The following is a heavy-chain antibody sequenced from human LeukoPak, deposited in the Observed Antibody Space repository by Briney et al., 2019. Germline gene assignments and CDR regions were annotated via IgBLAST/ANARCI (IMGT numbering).Heavy chain of an antibody. CDR1: GYSISSGYY. V-gene: IGHV4-38-2*02. J-gene: IGHJ4*02. CDR2: IYHSGST. D-gene: IGHD5-12*01. CDR3: ARAKGIVATTPDY. Sequence: SETLSLTCTVSGYSISSGYYWGWIRQPPGKGLEWIGSIYHSGSTYYNPSLKSRVTISVDTSKNQFSLKLSSVTAADTAVYYCARAKGIVATTPDYWGQGTLVTVSS.